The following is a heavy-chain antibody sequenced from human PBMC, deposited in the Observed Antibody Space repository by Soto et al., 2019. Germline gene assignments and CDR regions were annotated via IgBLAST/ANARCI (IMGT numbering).Heavy chain of an antibody. CDR1: GGSFSGYY. D-gene: IGHD6-13*01. CDR3: AVASIAAANWFDP. CDR2: INHSGST. V-gene: IGHV4-34*01. J-gene: IGHJ5*02. Sequence: LSLTCAVYGGSFSGYYWSWIRQPPGKGLEWIGEINHSGSTNYNPSLKSRVTISVDTSKNQFSLKLSSVTAADTAVYYCAVASIAAANWFDPWGQGTLVTVSS.